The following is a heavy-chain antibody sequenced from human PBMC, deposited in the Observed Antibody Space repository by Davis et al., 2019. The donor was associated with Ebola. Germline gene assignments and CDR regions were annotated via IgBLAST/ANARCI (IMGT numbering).Heavy chain of an antibody. CDR3: AREINSGWYGIDPKGPHY. CDR2: ISSDSDYI. Sequence: GESLKISCAASGFTFSTYSMSWVRQAPGKALEWVSSISSDSDYIYYADSVKGRFTISRDNSKNTLYLQMYSLRAEDTALYYCAREINSGWYGIDPKGPHYWGQGTLVTVS. J-gene: IGHJ4*02. D-gene: IGHD6-19*01. V-gene: IGHV3-21*01. CDR1: GFTFSTYS.